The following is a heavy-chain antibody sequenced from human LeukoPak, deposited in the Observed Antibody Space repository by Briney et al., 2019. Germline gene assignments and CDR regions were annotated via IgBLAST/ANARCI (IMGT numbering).Heavy chain of an antibody. CDR1: GYTFTGYY. D-gene: IGHD3-9*01. CDR2: INPNSGGT. J-gene: IGHJ4*02. V-gene: IGHV1-2*02. CDR3: ARSPLRYFDWLLPYYFDY. Sequence: GASVKVSCKASGYTFTGYYMHWVRQAPGQGLEWMGWINPNSGGTNYAQKFQGRVTMTRDTSISTAYMELSRLRSDDTAVYYCARSPLRYFDWLLPYYFDYWGQGTLVTVSS.